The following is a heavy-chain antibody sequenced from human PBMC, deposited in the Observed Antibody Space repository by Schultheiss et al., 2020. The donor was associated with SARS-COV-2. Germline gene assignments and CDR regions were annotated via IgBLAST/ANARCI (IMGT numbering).Heavy chain of an antibody. CDR3: ARDRALGYSSSAGYYYYYGMDV. V-gene: IGHV3-66*02. Sequence: GGSLRLSCPASGFTVSSNYMSWVRQAPGKGLEWVSVIYSGGSTYYADSVKGRFTISRDNSKNTLYLQMNSLRAEDTAVYYCARDRALGYSSSAGYYYYYGMDVWGQGTTVTVSS. CDR2: IYSGGST. J-gene: IGHJ6*02. CDR1: GFTVSSNY. D-gene: IGHD6-6*01.